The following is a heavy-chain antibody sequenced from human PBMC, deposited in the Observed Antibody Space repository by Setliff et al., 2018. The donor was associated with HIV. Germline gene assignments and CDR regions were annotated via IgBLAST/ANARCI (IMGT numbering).Heavy chain of an antibody. Sequence: PGGSLRLSCAASGFTFSSTWMSWVRQAPGKGLEWVARIKSNPDGGATDYAAPVKGRFIISRDDSGNTLHLQMNSLENEDTAIYYCTTDWTTRRSLHYWGQGTLVTVSS. D-gene: IGHD2-15*01. J-gene: IGHJ4*02. CDR1: GFTFSSTW. V-gene: IGHV3-15*01. CDR2: IKSNPDGGAT. CDR3: TTDWTTRRSLHY.